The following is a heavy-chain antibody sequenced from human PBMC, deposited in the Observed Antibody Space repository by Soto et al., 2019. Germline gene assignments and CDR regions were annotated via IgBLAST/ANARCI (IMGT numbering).Heavy chain of an antibody. CDR1: GYSFTTFW. V-gene: IGHV5-51*01. CDR2: IHPSDSDT. Sequence: GESLKISCKGSGYSFTTFWIGWVRQMPWEGLEWMGIIHPSDSDTRYSRSFEGQVTMSVDKSISTVYLQWSSLKASDTAMYYCARQIYDSDTGPNFQYYFDSWGQGTPVTVSS. J-gene: IGHJ4*02. CDR3: ARQIYDSDTGPNFQYYFDS. D-gene: IGHD3-22*01.